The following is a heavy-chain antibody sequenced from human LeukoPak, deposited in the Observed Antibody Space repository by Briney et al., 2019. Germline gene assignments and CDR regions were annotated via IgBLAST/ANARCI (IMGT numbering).Heavy chain of an antibody. CDR3: ASQWLDPYYYCGMDV. Sequence: ASVKVSCKASGYTFTSYGISWVRQAPGQGLEWMGWISAYNGNTNYAQKLQGRVTMTTDTSTSTAYMELRSLRSDDTAVYYCASQWLDPYYYCGMDVWGQGTTVTVSS. D-gene: IGHD6-19*01. J-gene: IGHJ6*02. CDR1: GYTFTSYG. CDR2: ISAYNGNT. V-gene: IGHV1-18*01.